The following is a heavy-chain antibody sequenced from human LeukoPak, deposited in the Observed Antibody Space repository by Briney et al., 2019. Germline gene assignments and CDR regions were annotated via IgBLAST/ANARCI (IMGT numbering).Heavy chain of an antibody. CDR1: GYTFTSYG. CDR2: ISAYNGNA. J-gene: IGHJ5*02. Sequence: GASVKVSCKASGYTFTSYGISWVRQAPGQGLEWMGWISAYNGNANYAQNLQGGVTMTTDTSTSTAYMELRSLRSDDTAVYYCARDRGRDSSAYYPNWFDPWGQGTLVTVSS. V-gene: IGHV1-18*01. CDR3: ARDRGRDSSAYYPNWFDP. D-gene: IGHD3-22*01.